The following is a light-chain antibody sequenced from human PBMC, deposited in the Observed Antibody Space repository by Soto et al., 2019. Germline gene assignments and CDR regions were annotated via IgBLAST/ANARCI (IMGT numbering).Light chain of an antibody. Sequence: EMVMTQSPDTLSVSPGERATLSCRASQSVGSNLAWYQQKPGQAPRLLIYAASTRATGIPARFSGSGSGTEFTLTISSLQSEDFAVYYCQQYNNWSFGQGTKV. V-gene: IGKV3-15*01. J-gene: IGKJ1*01. CDR3: QQYNNWS. CDR2: AAS. CDR1: QSVGSN.